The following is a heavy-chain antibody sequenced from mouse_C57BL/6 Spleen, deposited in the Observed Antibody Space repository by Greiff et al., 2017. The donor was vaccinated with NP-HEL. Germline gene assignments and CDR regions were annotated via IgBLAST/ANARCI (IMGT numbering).Heavy chain of an antibody. Sequence: EVHLVESGGGLVKPGGSLKLSCAASGFTFSDYGMHWVRQAPEKGLEWVAYISSGSSTIYYADTVQGRFTISRDNAKNTLFLQMTSLRSEDTAMYYCARFYGSSYHAMDYWGQGTSVTVSS. CDR2: ISSGSSTI. D-gene: IGHD1-1*01. V-gene: IGHV5-17*01. J-gene: IGHJ4*01. CDR1: GFTFSDYG. CDR3: ARFYGSSYHAMDY.